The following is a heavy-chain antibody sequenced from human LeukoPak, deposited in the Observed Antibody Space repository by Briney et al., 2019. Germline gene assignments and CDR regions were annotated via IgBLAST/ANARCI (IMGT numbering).Heavy chain of an antibody. CDR1: GFTFSSYA. J-gene: IGHJ4*02. CDR2: ISGSGGST. V-gene: IGHV3-23*01. CDR3: AKDPYSNYDAFFDY. Sequence: GGSLRLSSAASGFTFSSYAMSWVRQAPGKGLEWVSAISGSGGSTYYADSVKGRFTISRDNSKNTLYLQMNSLRAEDTAVYYCAKDPYSNYDAFFDYWGQGTLVTVSS. D-gene: IGHD4-11*01.